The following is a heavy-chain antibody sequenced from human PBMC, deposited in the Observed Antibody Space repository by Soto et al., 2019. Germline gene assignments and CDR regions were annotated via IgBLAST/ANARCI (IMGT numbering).Heavy chain of an antibody. CDR2: ISSSGNT. D-gene: IGHD4-17*01. J-gene: IGHJ4*02. V-gene: IGHV4-59*11. Sequence: PSETLSLTCIVSGDSMSRHYWSWIRQPPGKGLEWIGYISSSGNTFYNTSIRSRVTISSDTSKKQFSLELTSVTAAGTAVYYCAADVGGYIYGLARHWGPGTLVTVSS. CDR1: GDSMSRHY. CDR3: AADVGGYIYGLARH.